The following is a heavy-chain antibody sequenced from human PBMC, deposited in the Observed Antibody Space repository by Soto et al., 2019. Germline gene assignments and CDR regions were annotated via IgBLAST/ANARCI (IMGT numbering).Heavy chain of an antibody. CDR3: ARDQLYYNDISGRPLNAFDV. D-gene: IGHD3-22*01. J-gene: IGHJ3*01. V-gene: IGHV3-7*01. Sequence: GGSLRLSCAASGFTFSTYWMSWVRQAPGKGLEWVANIKEDGSEKYYVDSVKGRFTISRDNAKNSLYLQMNSLRAEDTAVYYCARDQLYYNDISGRPLNAFDVWGQGTMVTVSS. CDR2: IKEDGSEK. CDR1: GFTFSTYW.